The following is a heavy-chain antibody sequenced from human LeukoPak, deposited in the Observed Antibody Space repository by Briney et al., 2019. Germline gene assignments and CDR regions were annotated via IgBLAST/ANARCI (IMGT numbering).Heavy chain of an antibody. Sequence: AASVKVSCKASGGTFSSYAISWVRQAPGQGLEWMGGIIPIFGTANYAQKFQGRVTITADESTSTAYMELSSLRSEDTAVYYCARGLLVATIGINYFDYWGQGTLVTVSS. V-gene: IGHV1-69*13. CDR2: IIPIFGTA. CDR1: GGTFSSYA. CDR3: ARGLLVATIGINYFDY. J-gene: IGHJ4*02. D-gene: IGHD5-12*01.